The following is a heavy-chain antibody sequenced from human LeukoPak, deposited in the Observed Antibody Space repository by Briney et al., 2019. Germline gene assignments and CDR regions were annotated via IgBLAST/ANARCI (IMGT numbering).Heavy chain of an antibody. D-gene: IGHD6-19*01. Sequence: PWASVKVSCKASGYTFTGNYMHWVRQAPGQGLEWMGWINPNSGGTKYAQKFQGRVTMTRDTSISTAYMELSRLRSDDTAVYYCAREGSGWYIDYWGQGTLVTVSS. J-gene: IGHJ4*02. V-gene: IGHV1-2*02. CDR2: INPNSGGT. CDR1: GYTFTGNY. CDR3: AREGSGWYIDY.